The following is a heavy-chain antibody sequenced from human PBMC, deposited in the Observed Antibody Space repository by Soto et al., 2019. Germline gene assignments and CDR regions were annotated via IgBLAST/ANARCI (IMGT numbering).Heavy chain of an antibody. Sequence: EVQLVESGGGLVQPGGSLRLACAASGFTFSRYWMHWVRQAPGKGLVWVSRINSDGSSTSYADSVKGRFTISRDNAKNTLYLQMNSLRAEDTAVYYCVRTSLVVAAATREDYCGQGTLVTVSS. CDR3: VRTSLVVAAATREDY. D-gene: IGHD2-15*01. V-gene: IGHV3-74*01. CDR1: GFTFSRYW. CDR2: INSDGSST. J-gene: IGHJ4*02.